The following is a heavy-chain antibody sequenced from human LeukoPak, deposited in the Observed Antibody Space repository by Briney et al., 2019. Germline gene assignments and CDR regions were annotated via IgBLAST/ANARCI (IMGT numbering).Heavy chain of an antibody. CDR3: AAWGGGTDVDY. D-gene: IGHD2-15*01. Sequence: PSETLSLTCTVSGGSISSSSYYWGWIRQPPGKGLEWIGSIYYSGSTYYNPSLKSRVTISVDTSKNQFSLKLSSVTAADTAVYYCAAWGGGTDVDYWGQGTLVTVSS. CDR2: IYYSGST. V-gene: IGHV4-39*07. CDR1: GGSISSSSYY. J-gene: IGHJ4*02.